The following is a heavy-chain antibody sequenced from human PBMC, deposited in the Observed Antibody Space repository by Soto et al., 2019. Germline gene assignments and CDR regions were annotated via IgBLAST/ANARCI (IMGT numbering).Heavy chain of an antibody. CDR3: ARVLRWLQFSWFGP. J-gene: IGHJ5*02. Sequence: TGGPLRLSCAASGFTFSSYAMHWVRQAPGKGLEWVAVISYDGSNKYYADSVKGRFTISRDNSKNTLYLQMNSLRAEDTAVYYCARVLRWLQFSWFGPWGQGTLVTVSS. V-gene: IGHV3-30-3*01. CDR1: GFTFSSYA. D-gene: IGHD5-12*01. CDR2: ISYDGSNK.